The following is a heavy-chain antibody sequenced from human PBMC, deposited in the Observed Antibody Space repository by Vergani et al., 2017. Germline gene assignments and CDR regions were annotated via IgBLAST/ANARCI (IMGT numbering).Heavy chain of an antibody. Sequence: EVQLVESGGGLIQPGGSLRLSCAASGFTVSSNYMSWVRQAPGKGLEWVSVIYSGGSTYYADSVKGRFTISRDNSKNTLYIQMNSLRAEDTAVYYCARDQLVPAANYYYYYGMDVWGQGTTVTVSS. CDR1: GFTVSSNY. CDR3: ARDQLVPAANYYYYYGMDV. CDR2: IYSGGST. D-gene: IGHD2-2*01. J-gene: IGHJ6*02. V-gene: IGHV3-53*01.